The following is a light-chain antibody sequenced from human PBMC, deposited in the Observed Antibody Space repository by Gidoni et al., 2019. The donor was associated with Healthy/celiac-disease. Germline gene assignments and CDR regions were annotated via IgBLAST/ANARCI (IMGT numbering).Light chain of an antibody. CDR2: GAS. Sequence: DIQMTQSPSSLYASVGDRVTITCRASQSISSHLNWYQQKPGKAPKLLIYGASRLQSGVPSRFSGSGSGTDFTLTISSLQPEDFATYYCQQSYSTPPTFGQGTKVEIK. J-gene: IGKJ1*01. CDR3: QQSYSTPPT. CDR1: QSISSH. V-gene: IGKV1-39*01.